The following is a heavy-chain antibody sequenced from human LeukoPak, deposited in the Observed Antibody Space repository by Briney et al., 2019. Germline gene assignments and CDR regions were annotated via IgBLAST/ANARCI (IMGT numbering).Heavy chain of an antibody. J-gene: IGHJ4*02. V-gene: IGHV3-53*01. D-gene: IGHD6-13*01. Sequence: GGSLRLSCAASGFTVSNSFMSWVRQAPGKGLEWVSVYSGGTTYYADSVKGRFTISRDNSKNTLYLQMNSLRAEDTALHYCARDDRIAAAGTFDYWGQGTLVTVSS. CDR2: YSGGTT. CDR3: ARDDRIAAAGTFDY. CDR1: GFTVSNSF.